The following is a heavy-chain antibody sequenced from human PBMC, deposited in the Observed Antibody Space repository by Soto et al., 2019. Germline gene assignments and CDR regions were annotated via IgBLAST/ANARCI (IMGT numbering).Heavy chain of an antibody. J-gene: IGHJ4*02. V-gene: IGHV3-23*01. CDR2: ISRYGDIT. CDR3: AKDRYLDHDSRGYLFDN. D-gene: IGHD3-22*01. CDR1: GFTFNIYA. Sequence: GGSLSLSCAASGFTFNIYAMTWVRQAPGKGLEWVSAISRYGDITYYADSVEGRFTISRDNSKNTLYLQMNSLRAEDTAVYYCAKDRYLDHDSRGYLFDNWGQGTLVTVSS.